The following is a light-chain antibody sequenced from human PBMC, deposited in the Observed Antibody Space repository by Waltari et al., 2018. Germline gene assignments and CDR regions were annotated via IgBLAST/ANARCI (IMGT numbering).Light chain of an antibody. V-gene: IGLV2-8*01. CDR2: DVS. Sequence: QSALTQPPSASGSPGQSVPISSPGSNSDVGAYDYVPWYQQHPGKAPRLLIYDVSKRPSGVPYRFSGSKSGNTASLTVSGLQADDEADYYCSSYSDIKQRVFGTGTKVTVL. J-gene: IGLJ1*01. CDR1: NSDVGAYDY. CDR3: SSYSDIKQRV.